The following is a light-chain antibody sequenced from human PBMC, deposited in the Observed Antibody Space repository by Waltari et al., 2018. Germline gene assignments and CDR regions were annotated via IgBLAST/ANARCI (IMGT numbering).Light chain of an antibody. CDR3: QQSFSMPRT. J-gene: IGKJ1*01. V-gene: IGKV1-39*01. Sequence: DIQMTQSPSSLSPSVGDGVTITCRASQSISSYLNWYQQKPGKAPQLLIYAASNLQSGVPSRFSGSGSGTDFTLTISSLQPEDVATYYCQQSFSMPRTFGQGTKVE. CDR1: QSISSY. CDR2: AAS.